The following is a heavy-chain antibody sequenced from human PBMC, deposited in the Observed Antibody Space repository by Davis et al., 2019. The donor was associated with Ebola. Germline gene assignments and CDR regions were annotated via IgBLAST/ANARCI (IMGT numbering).Heavy chain of an antibody. Sequence: PSETLSLTCTVSGGSISSGGYFWSWIRQHPGKGLEWIGYIYYSGSTNYNPSLKSRVTMSVDTSKNQFSLKLSSVTAADTAVYYCAGDGQLFYYYGMDVWGQGTTVTVSS. J-gene: IGHJ6*02. V-gene: IGHV4-61*08. D-gene: IGHD2-2*01. CDR2: IYYSGST. CDR1: GGSISSGGYF. CDR3: AGDGQLFYYYGMDV.